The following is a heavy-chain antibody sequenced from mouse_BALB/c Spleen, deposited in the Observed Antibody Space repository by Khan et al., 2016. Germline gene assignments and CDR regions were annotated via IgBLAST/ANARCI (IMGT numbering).Heavy chain of an antibody. CDR2: INTYTGEP. Sequence: QIQLVQSGPELKKPGETVKISCKASGYTFTNYGMNWVKQAPGKGLKWMGWINTYTGEPTYADDFKGRFAFSLETSASTAYLQINNLKNEDTATXFCARTTVPYYFDYWGQGTTLTVSS. D-gene: IGHD1-1*01. CDR3: ARTTVPYYFDY. V-gene: IGHV9-3-1*01. CDR1: GYTFTNYG. J-gene: IGHJ2*01.